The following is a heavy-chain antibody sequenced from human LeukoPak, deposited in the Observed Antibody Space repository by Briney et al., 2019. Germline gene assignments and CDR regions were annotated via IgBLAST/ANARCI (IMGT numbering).Heavy chain of an antibody. CDR1: GFTFSSYG. J-gene: IGHJ4*02. CDR2: IWYDGSNE. V-gene: IGHV3-33*01. Sequence: GGSLRLSCAASGFTFSSYGMHWVRQAPGKGLEWVAIIWYDGSNEYYADSVKGRFTISRDNSKNTMYLQMNSLRAEDTAVYYCARAISTRTTSAVYYWGQGTLVTASS. CDR3: ARAISTRTTSAVYY. D-gene: IGHD1-7*01.